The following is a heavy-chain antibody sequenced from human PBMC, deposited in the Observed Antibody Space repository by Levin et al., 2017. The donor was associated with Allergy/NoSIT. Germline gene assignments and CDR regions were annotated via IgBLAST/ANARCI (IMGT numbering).Heavy chain of an antibody. CDR3: VSSSSSFHYYMDV. CDR2: IFYYLINK. CDR1: LFTFIIYF. D-gene: IGHD6-13*01. J-gene: IGHJ6*03. Sequence: SLNISFASSLFTFIIYFIHFFLHSPFNFLYFFSIIFYYLINKLYSYSFKGRFTISRDNSKNTLYLQMNSLRAEDTAVYYCVSSSSSFHYYMDVWGKGTTVTVSS. V-gene: IGHV3-33*01.